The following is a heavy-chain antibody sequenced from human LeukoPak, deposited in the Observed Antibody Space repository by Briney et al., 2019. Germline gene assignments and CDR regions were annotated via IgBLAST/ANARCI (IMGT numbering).Heavy chain of an antibody. CDR2: INHSGST. CDR1: GGSISSSFYY. Sequence: SETLSLTCTVSGGSISSSFYYWGWIRQPPGKGLEWIGEINHSGSTNYNPSLKSRVTISVDTSKNQFSLKLSSVTAADTAVYYCARLPVRSFQPRRDFDYWGQGTLVTVSS. J-gene: IGHJ4*02. V-gene: IGHV4-39*07. D-gene: IGHD3-16*02. CDR3: ARLPVRSFQPRRDFDY.